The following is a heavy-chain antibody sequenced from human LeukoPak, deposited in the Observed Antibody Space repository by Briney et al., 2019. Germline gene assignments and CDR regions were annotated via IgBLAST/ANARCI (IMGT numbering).Heavy chain of an antibody. CDR3: ARERYCSGGSCYPLTRGPYYYYGMDV. J-gene: IGHJ6*02. CDR1: GGSISSSSHY. Sequence: SETLSLTCTVSGGSISSSSHYWGWIRQPPGKGLEWIGSIYYSGSTYYNPSLKSRVTISVDTSKNQFSLKLSSVTAADTAVYYCARERYCSGGSCYPLTRGPYYYYGMDVWGQGTTVTVSS. CDR2: IYYSGST. V-gene: IGHV4-39*07. D-gene: IGHD2-15*01.